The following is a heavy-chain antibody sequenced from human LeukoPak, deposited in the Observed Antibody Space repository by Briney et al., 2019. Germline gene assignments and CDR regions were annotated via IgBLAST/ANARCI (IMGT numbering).Heavy chain of an antibody. D-gene: IGHD5-12*01. CDR1: GFSFSTYG. J-gene: IGHJ4*02. Sequence: GGSLRLSCAASGFSFSTYGMNWVRQAPGKGLEWVSFISSTSSDINYADSVRDRFTISRDNAKNSLFLQMDSLRVEDTAVYYCAKGLFSGYDKYLDSWGQGTLVTVSS. CDR2: ISSTSSDI. V-gene: IGHV3-21*04. CDR3: AKGLFSGYDKYLDS.